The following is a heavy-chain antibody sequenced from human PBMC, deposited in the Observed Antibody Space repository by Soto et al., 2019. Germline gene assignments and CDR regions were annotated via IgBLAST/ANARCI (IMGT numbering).Heavy chain of an antibody. Sequence: QVQLVQSGAEVKKPGSSVKVSCKASGGTFSSYAISWVRQAPGQGLEWMGGIIPIFGTANYAQKFQCRFTITEDESAGTAYMEQSSFRSEDTAVYYCARGGYCSSTSCLARYGMNVRGQGTTVTVSS. V-gene: IGHV1-69*01. CDR3: ARGGYCSSTSCLARYGMNV. CDR1: GGTFSSYA. CDR2: IIPIFGTA. D-gene: IGHD2-2*01. J-gene: IGHJ6*02.